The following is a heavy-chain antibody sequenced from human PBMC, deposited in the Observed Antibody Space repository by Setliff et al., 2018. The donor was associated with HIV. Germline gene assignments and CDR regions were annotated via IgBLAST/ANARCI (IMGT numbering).Heavy chain of an antibody. Sequence: GGSLRLSCAASGFTVSSKYMTWVRQAPGKGLEWVANIKQDGSEKYYVDSVKGRFTVSRDNARNSLFLQMHSLRAEDTAVYYCARDREYYDSSGYYAVTAFDIWGQGTMVTVSS. D-gene: IGHD3-22*01. CDR3: ARDREYYDSSGYYAVTAFDI. V-gene: IGHV3-7*01. J-gene: IGHJ3*02. CDR1: GFTVSSKY. CDR2: IKQDGSEK.